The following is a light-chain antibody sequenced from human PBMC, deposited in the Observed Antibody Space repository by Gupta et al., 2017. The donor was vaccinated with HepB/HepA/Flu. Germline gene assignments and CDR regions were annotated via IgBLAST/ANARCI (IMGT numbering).Light chain of an antibody. J-gene: IGKJ1*01. V-gene: IGKV1-6*01. CDR3: RQDDDHAWT. CDR2: GAS. CDR1: QDIRND. Sequence: AIQMTQSPSSLSASVGDTVTITCRASQDIRNDLGWYQQRPGKAPKALIYGASNLQSEVPSRFSGSGSGTEFTLTISSLQPEDFGTYYCRQDDDHAWTFGQGTKVETK.